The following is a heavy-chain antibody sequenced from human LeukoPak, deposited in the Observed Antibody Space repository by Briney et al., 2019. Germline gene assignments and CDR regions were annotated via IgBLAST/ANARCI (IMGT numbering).Heavy chain of an antibody. V-gene: IGHV4-39*01. J-gene: IGHJ4*02. D-gene: IGHD2-15*01. Sequence: PSETLSLTCTVSGGSISSSSYYWGWIRQPPGKGLEWIGSIYYSGSTYYNPSLKSRVTISVDTSKNQFSLKLSSVTAADTAVYYYAATPWGYCSGGSCYIVYWGQGTLVTVSS. CDR2: IYYSGST. CDR1: GGSISSSSYY. CDR3: AATPWGYCSGGSCYIVY.